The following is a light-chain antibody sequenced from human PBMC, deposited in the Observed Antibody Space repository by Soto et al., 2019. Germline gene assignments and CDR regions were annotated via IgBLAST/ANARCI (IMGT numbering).Light chain of an antibody. CDR1: NDDIGGYTY. V-gene: IGLV2-8*01. CDR2: EVN. J-gene: IGLJ1*01. Sequence: QSVLTQPPSASGSPGQSVTISCTGTNDDIGGYTYVSWYQQLPGKAPKLMIYEVNKRPSGIPDRFSGSKSGNTASLTISGLQAEDEAEYYCSSYTNINTRACVFGTGTKVTVL. CDR3: SSYTNINTRACV.